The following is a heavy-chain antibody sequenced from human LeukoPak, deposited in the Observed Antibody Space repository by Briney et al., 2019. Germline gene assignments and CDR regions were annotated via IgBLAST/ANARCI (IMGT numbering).Heavy chain of an antibody. J-gene: IGHJ5*02. CDR2: IYTSGST. V-gene: IGHV4-59*10. D-gene: IGHD3-10*01. CDR3: ARVGYGSGSRWFDP. CDR1: GGSFSGYY. Sequence: SETLSLTCAVYGGSFSGYYWSWIRQPAGKGLEWIGRIYTSGSTNYNPSLKSRVTISVDTSKNQFSLKLSSVTAADTAVYYCARVGYGSGSRWFDPWGQGTLVTVSS.